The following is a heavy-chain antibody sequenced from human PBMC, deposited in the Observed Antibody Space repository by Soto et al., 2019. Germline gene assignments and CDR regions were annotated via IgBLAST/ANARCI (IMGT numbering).Heavy chain of an antibody. Sequence: PGGFLRLSCAASGFTFRSYAMNWVRQTQEKGLEWVSSISSTSTYTHYADSVKGRFTISRDNANNSLFLQMNSLRAEDTAIYYCARDLALAGNYWGQGALVTVSS. CDR2: ISSTSTYT. CDR3: ARDLALAGNY. D-gene: IGHD6-19*01. V-gene: IGHV3-21*01. CDR1: GFTFRSYA. J-gene: IGHJ4*02.